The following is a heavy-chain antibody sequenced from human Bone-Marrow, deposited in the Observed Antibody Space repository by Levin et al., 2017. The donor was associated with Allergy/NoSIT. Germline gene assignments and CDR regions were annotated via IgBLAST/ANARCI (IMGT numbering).Heavy chain of an antibody. CDR1: GFTVSNAW. D-gene: IGHD4-17*01. V-gene: IGHV3-15*01. J-gene: IGHJ4*02. Sequence: SCAASGFTVSNAWMSWVRQAPGKGLEWVGRIRSKADGATTDYAAPVKGRFTISREDSKNTLHLQMNSLRKEDTAVYFCTTGDTVGTTVAFWGQGTLVTVSS. CDR2: IRSKADGATT. CDR3: TTGDTVGTTVAF.